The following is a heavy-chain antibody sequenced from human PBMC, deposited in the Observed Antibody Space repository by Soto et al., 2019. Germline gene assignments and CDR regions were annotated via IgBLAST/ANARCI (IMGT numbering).Heavy chain of an antibody. Sequence: GGSLRLSCAASGFTFSSYGMHWVRQAPGKGLEWVAVIWYDGSNKYYADSVKGRFTISRDNSKNTLYLQMNSLRAEDTAVYYCARDEGYCSSTSCYYSVGYMDVWGKGTTVTVSS. D-gene: IGHD2-2*01. V-gene: IGHV3-33*01. J-gene: IGHJ6*03. CDR2: IWYDGSNK. CDR3: ARDEGYCSSTSCYYSVGYMDV. CDR1: GFTFSSYG.